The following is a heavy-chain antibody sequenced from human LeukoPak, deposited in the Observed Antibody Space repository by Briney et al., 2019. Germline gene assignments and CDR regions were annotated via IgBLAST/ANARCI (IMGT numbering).Heavy chain of an antibody. V-gene: IGHV6-1*01. CDR3: ARELLWFGELWGDYYYYGMDV. D-gene: IGHD3-10*01. CDR1: GDSVSSNSAA. CDR2: TYYRSKWYN. Sequence: SQTHSLTCAISGDSVSSNSAAWNWIRQSPSRGLEWLGRTYYRSKWYNDYAVSVKSRITINPDTSKNQFSLQLNSVTPEDTAVYYCARELLWFGELWGDYYYYGMDVWGKGTTVTVSS. J-gene: IGHJ6*04.